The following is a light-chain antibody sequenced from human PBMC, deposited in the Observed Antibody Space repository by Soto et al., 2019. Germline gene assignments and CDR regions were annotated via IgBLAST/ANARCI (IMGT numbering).Light chain of an antibody. CDR1: QGISTW. CDR3: QQANTFPFT. J-gene: IGKJ5*01. CDR2: NTS. Sequence: DIQMTQSPSSVSASVGDRVTITCRASQGISTWLAWYQQKPGRAPKLLIYNTSRLQTGVPSRFSGSGSGTDFTLTISNLQPEDFATYYCQQANTFPFTFGQGTRLETK. V-gene: IGKV1-12*01.